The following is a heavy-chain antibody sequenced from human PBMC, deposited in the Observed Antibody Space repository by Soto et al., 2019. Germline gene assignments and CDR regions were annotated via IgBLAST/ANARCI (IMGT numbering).Heavy chain of an antibody. V-gene: IGHV3-48*03. J-gene: IGHJ4*02. D-gene: IGHD3-3*01. Sequence: EVQLVESGGGLVQPGGSLRLSCAASGFTFSSYEMNWVRQAPGKGLEWVSYISSSGSTIYYADSVKGRFTISRDNAKNSLYLQMNSLRAEDTAVYYCASSPRPIFGVVTDYWGQGTLDTVSS. CDR2: ISSSGSTI. CDR3: ASSPRPIFGVVTDY. CDR1: GFTFSSYE.